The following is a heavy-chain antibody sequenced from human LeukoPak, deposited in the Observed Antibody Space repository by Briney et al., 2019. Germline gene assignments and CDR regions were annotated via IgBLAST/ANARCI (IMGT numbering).Heavy chain of an antibody. CDR2: ITGDGGGT. CDR1: GFTFDDYA. J-gene: IGHJ4*02. CDR3: AKDVAGYSTNFFDY. Sequence: PGGSLRLSCAVSGFTFDDYAMHWVRQVPGNGLEWVSLITGDGGGTYYADSVKGRFTISRDNSKNSLYLRMNSLRTEDTALYYCAKDVAGYSTNFFDYWGQGILVTVAS. V-gene: IGHV3-43*02. D-gene: IGHD6-13*01.